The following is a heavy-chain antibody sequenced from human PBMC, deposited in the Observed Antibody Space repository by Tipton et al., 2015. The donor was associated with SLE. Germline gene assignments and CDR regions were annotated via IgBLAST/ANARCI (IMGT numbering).Heavy chain of an antibody. V-gene: IGHV4-34*01. CDR1: GGSLSGYY. J-gene: IGHJ5*02. CDR2: IGEITHSGRT. Sequence: TLSLTCAVYGGSLSGYYWSWIRQPPGKGLEWIGEIGEITHSGRTNYKPSLKSRVTISVDTSKNQFSLKMISVTAADTAVYYCARDSSGGYNWFDPWGQGTLVTVSS. D-gene: IGHD3-22*01. CDR3: ARDSSGGYNWFDP.